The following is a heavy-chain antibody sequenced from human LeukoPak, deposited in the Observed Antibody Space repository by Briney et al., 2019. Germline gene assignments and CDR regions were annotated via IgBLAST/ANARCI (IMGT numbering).Heavy chain of an antibody. Sequence: SGGSLRLSCAASGFTFGGYNMNWVRQAPGKGLGWVSYISSGSATMYYADSVKGRFTISRDNAKNSLYLQMDSLRAEDTAVYYCTRDAFGSGTYYKEADYWGQGTLATVSS. V-gene: IGHV3-48*01. CDR3: TRDAFGSGTYYKEADY. J-gene: IGHJ4*02. D-gene: IGHD3-10*01. CDR1: GFTFGGYN. CDR2: ISSGSATM.